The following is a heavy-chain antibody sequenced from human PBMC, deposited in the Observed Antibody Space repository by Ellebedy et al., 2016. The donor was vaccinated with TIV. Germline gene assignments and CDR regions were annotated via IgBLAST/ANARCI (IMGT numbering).Heavy chain of an antibody. D-gene: IGHD6-13*01. Sequence: SETLSLTCTVSGGSISSGDYYWSWIREPPGKGLEWIGYIYYSGSTYYNPSLKSRVTISVDTSKNQFSLKLSSVTAADTAVYYCARDNGSSWYASFDYWGQGTLVTVSS. J-gene: IGHJ4*02. CDR2: IYYSGST. V-gene: IGHV4-30-4*01. CDR1: GGSISSGDYY. CDR3: ARDNGSSWYASFDY.